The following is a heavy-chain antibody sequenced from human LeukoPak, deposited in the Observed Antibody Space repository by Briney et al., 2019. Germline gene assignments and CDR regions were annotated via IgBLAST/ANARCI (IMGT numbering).Heavy chain of an antibody. CDR3: ARDSSGWYKGTGHDY. V-gene: IGHV3-7*01. D-gene: IGHD6-19*01. CDR2: IKQDGSEK. Sequence: GGSLRLSCAASGFTFSSYWMSWVRQAPGKGLEWVANIKQDGSEKYYVDSVKGRFTISRDNAKNSLYLQMNSLRAEDTAVYYCARDSSGWYKGTGHDYWGQGTLVTVSS. J-gene: IGHJ4*02. CDR1: GFTFSSYW.